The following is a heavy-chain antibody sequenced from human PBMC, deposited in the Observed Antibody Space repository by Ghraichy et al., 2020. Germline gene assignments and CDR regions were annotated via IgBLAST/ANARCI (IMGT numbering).Heavy chain of an antibody. D-gene: IGHD2-15*01. CDR3: ARGYCSGGSCNKRWFDP. J-gene: IGHJ5*02. V-gene: IGHV4-59*02. Sequence: SCTVSGSPVNDFYWSWIRQPPGKGLEWIAYFYPTGSTKYNPSLSSRVTISVDTSKNQFSLNLNSVTAADTAVYYCARGYCSGGSCNKRWFDPWGQGTLVTVSS. CDR1: GSPVNDFY. CDR2: FYPTGST.